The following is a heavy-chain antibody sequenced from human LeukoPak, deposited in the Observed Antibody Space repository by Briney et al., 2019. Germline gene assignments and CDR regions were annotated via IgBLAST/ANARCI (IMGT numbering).Heavy chain of an antibody. D-gene: IGHD3-10*01. CDR1: GGSFSGYY. Sequence: SETLSLTCAVYGGSFSGYYWGWIRQPPGKGLEWIGEINHSGSTNYNPSLKSRVTISVDTSKNQFSLKLSSVTAADTAVYYCAAITMVRGVPYDWFDPWGQGTLVTVSS. V-gene: IGHV4-34*01. CDR3: AAITMVRGVPYDWFDP. J-gene: IGHJ5*02. CDR2: INHSGST.